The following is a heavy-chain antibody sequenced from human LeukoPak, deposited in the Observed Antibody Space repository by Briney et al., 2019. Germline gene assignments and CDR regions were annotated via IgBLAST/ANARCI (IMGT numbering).Heavy chain of an antibody. CDR3: ARHGGYNFDY. D-gene: IGHD3-16*01. J-gene: IGHJ4*02. Sequence: GSLRLSCAASGFTFSNYWMSWIRQPPGKGLEWIGSIYYSGSTYYNPSLKSRVTISVDTSKDQFSLKLSSVTAADTAVYYCARHGGYNFDYWGQGTLVAVSS. V-gene: IGHV4-39*01. CDR1: GFTFSNYW. CDR2: IYYSGST.